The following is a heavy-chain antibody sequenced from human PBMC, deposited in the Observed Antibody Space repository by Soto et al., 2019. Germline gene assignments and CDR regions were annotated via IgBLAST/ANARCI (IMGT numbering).Heavy chain of an antibody. J-gene: IGHJ4*02. Sequence: EVQLVESGGGLVQPGGSLKPSCAALAFTFTTHWLGGVRQAAGKGREWVANVKEDGSVKYYVDSVKGRFTISRDYAKNSLYLQMNSLRAEDTAVYYCVRDGSSGWHFDYWGLGTLVTVSA. CDR3: VRDGSSGWHFDY. CDR1: AFTFTTHW. D-gene: IGHD6-19*01. CDR2: VKEDGSVK. V-gene: IGHV3-7*01.